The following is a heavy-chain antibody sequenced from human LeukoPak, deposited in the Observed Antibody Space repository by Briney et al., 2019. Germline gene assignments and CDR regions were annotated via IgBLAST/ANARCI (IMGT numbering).Heavy chain of an antibody. CDR3: TRGRRATHDY. CDR2: IRSKAYGGTT. V-gene: IGHV3-49*04. Sequence: GRSLRLSCTASGFTFGDYSMNWVRQAPGKGLGWVGFIRSKAYGGTTEYAASVKGRFTISRDDSKSIAYLQMNSLKTEDTAVYYCTRGRRATHDYWGQGTLVTVSS. CDR1: GFTFGDYS. J-gene: IGHJ4*02. D-gene: IGHD1-26*01.